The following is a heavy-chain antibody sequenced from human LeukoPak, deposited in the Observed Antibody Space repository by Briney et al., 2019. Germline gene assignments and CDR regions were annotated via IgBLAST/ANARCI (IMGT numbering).Heavy chain of an antibody. CDR3: ARHRMNMYYDFWSGYSTEYNWFDP. Sequence: SETLSLTCTVSGGSISSSSYYWGWIRQPPGKGLEWIGSIYYSGSTYYNPSLKSRVTISVDTSKNQFSLKLSSVTAADTAVYYCARHRMNMYYDFWSGYSTEYNWFDPWGQGTLVTVSS. V-gene: IGHV4-39*01. J-gene: IGHJ5*02. CDR2: IYYSGST. D-gene: IGHD3-3*01. CDR1: GGSISSSSYY.